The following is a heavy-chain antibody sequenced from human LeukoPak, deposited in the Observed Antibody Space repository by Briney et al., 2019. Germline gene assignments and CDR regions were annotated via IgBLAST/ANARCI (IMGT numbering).Heavy chain of an antibody. Sequence: ASVKVSCKASGYTFTGYYMHWVRQAPGQGLEWMGWINPNSGGTNYAQKFQGRVTMTRDTSISTAYMELSRLRSDDTAVYYCARGDAYYDFWSHNWFDPWGQGTLVTVSS. CDR2: INPNSGGT. CDR3: ARGDAYYDFWSHNWFDP. J-gene: IGHJ5*02. D-gene: IGHD3-3*01. CDR1: GYTFTGYY. V-gene: IGHV1-2*02.